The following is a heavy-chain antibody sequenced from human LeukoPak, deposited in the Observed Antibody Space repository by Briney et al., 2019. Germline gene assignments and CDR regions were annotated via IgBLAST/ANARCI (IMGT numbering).Heavy chain of an antibody. Sequence: PGGSLSLSCAASGVSFSSYDITWVRQPPGKGLEWVSLISSTGEHTYYADSVTGRFTISRDHSKNTPYQQVNSLIADDTSIYYAAKYAVATESTGGPDVWGQGTTVTVSS. V-gene: IGHV3-23*01. CDR1: GVSFSSYD. CDR3: AKYAVATESTGGPDV. D-gene: IGHD2-8*02. J-gene: IGHJ6*02. CDR2: ISSTGEHT.